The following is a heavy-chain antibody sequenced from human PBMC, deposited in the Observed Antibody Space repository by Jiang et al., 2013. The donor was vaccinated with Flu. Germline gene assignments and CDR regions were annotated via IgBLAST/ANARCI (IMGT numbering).Heavy chain of an antibody. J-gene: IGHJ4*02. CDR1: GYTFTSYG. D-gene: IGHD3-3*01. Sequence: SGAEVKKPGASVKVSCKASGYTFTSYGISWVRQAPGQGLEWMGWISAYNGNTNYAQKLQGRVTMTTDTSTSTAYMELRSLRSDDTAVYYCARLTYYDFWSGYFDYWGQGTLVTVSS. V-gene: IGHV1-18*01. CDR2: ISAYNGNT. CDR3: ARLTYYDFWSGYFDY.